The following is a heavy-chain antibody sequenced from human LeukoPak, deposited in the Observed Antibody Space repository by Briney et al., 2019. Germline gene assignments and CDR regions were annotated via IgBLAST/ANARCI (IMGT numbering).Heavy chain of an antibody. V-gene: IGHV3-21*01. CDR2: ISSSSSYI. CDR3: ARGRGEYYYDSSGFGGY. Sequence: GGPLRLSCAASGFTFSSYSMNWVRQAPGKGLEWVSSISSSSSYIYYADSVRGRFTISRDNAKNSLYLQMNSLRAEDTAVYYCARGRGEYYYDSSGFGGYWGQGTLATVSS. J-gene: IGHJ4*02. D-gene: IGHD3-22*01. CDR1: GFTFSSYS.